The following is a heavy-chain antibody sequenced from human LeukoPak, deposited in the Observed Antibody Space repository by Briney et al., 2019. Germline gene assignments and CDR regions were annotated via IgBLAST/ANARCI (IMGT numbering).Heavy chain of an antibody. CDR2: IYYSGST. CDR3: ARLKQHLVRQSYYYYMDV. J-gene: IGHJ6*03. D-gene: IGHD6-13*01. Sequence: SETLSLTCTVSGGSISSYYWSWIRQPPGKGLEWIGYIYYSGSTNYNPSLKSRVTISVDTSKNQFSLKLSSVTAADTAVYYCARLKQHLVRQSYYYYMDVWGKGTTVTVSS. V-gene: IGHV4-59*08. CDR1: GGSISSYY.